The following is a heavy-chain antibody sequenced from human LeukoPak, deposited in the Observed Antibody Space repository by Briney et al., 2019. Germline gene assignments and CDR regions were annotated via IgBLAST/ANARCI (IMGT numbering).Heavy chain of an antibody. CDR3: AKDQLGGHYYGLDV. J-gene: IGHJ6*02. CDR2: IYYSGST. CDR1: GGSISSYY. Sequence: SETLSLTCTVSGGSISSYYWSWIRQPPGKGLEWIGYIYYSGSTNYNPSLKSRVTISVDTSKNQFSLKLSSVTAADTAVYYCAKDQLGGHYYGLDVWGQGTTVTVSS. V-gene: IGHV4-59*12. D-gene: IGHD6-6*01.